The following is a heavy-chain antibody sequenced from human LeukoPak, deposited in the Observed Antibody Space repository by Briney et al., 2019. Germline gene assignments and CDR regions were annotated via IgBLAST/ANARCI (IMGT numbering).Heavy chain of an antibody. D-gene: IGHD3-16*01. V-gene: IGHV5-51*01. J-gene: IGHJ4*02. CDR2: IYPGDSDT. Sequence: KNGESLKISCKGSGYTFTSYWIGWVRQMPGKGLEWMGIIYPGDSDTRYSPSFQGQVSISVDKSISTAYLQWSSLKASDTAIYFCAYGKYYFDYWGQGTLVTVSS. CDR1: GYTFTSYW. CDR3: AYGKYYFDY.